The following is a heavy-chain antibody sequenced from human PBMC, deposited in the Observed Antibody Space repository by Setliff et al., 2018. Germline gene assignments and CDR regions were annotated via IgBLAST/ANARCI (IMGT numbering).Heavy chain of an antibody. CDR1: GDSISSSSSY. V-gene: IGHV4-39*01. CDR2: ISYSGNT. CDR3: ARRSGWYY. J-gene: IGHJ4*02. Sequence: LSLTCSVSGDSISSSSSYWGWIRQAPGKGLEWIGSISYSGNTFYNPSLKSRVTISVDTSKNQISLSLISVTAADTAVYYCARRSGWYYWGQGTLVTVSS. D-gene: IGHD6-19*01.